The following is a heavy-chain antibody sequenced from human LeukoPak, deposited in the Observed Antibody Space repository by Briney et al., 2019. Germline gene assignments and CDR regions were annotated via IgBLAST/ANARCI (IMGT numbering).Heavy chain of an antibody. V-gene: IGHV3-23*01. CDR3: ARGALYYMDV. CDR2: IVGGDGGT. J-gene: IGHJ6*03. Sequence: GGSLRLSCTASGFSVSDNGMSWVRQAPGKGLEWVSGIVGGDGGTYYVDSVKGRFIISRDNSKNTLYVQMNSLRAEDTAVYYCARGALYYMDVWGKGTTVTISS. CDR1: GFSVSDNG.